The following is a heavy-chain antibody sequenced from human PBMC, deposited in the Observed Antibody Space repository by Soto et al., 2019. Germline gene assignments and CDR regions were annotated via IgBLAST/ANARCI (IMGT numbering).Heavy chain of an antibody. CDR3: ARQQLLEV. J-gene: IGHJ4*01. Sequence: PGGSLRLSCEGTGFSLSTYAIHWVRQAPGRGLEWVAVISYDGTIKNYADSVKGRFTLSRDNSKNTVFLQMDGLRPDDTAVYFCARQQLLEVWGHGTLVTVSS. V-gene: IGHV3-30-3*01. D-gene: IGHD6-13*01. CDR1: GFSLSTYA. CDR2: ISYDGTIK.